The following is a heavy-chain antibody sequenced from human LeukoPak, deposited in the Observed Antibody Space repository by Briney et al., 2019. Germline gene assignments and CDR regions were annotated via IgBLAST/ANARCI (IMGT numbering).Heavy chain of an antibody. Sequence: GASVKVSFKASGGTFSSYAISWVRQAPGQGLEWMGGIIPIFGTANYAQKFQGRVTITADKSTSTAYMELSSLRSEDTAVYYCASWGGVSTFDAFDVWGQGTMVTVSS. CDR1: GGTFSSYA. J-gene: IGHJ3*01. V-gene: IGHV1-69*06. CDR2: IIPIFGTA. CDR3: ASWGGVSTFDAFDV. D-gene: IGHD3-16*01.